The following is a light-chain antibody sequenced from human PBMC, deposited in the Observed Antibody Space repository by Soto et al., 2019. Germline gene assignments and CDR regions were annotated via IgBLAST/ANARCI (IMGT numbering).Light chain of an antibody. J-gene: IGKJ3*01. CDR2: DAS. V-gene: IGKV3-11*01. CDR3: QQRSNLPLT. CDR1: QSVSRF. Sequence: EIVLTQSPTTLSLSPGEGATLSCRASQSVSRFLAWFQQKPGQAPRLLIYDASNRATGIPARFNGSGSETDFTLTISTLEPEDFAVYYCQQRSNLPLTFGPGTKVDMK.